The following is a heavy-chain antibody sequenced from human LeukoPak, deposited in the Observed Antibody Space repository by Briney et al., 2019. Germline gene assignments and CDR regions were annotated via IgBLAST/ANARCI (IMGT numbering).Heavy chain of an antibody. V-gene: IGHV3-21*01. Sequence: GGSLRLSCAASGFTFSNYGMHWVRQAPGKGLEWVSAISSNSLFKKYADSVKGRFTISRDNAKNSPYLQMNSLRAEDTAVYYCARSIAVTLPDYWGQGTLVTVSS. CDR2: ISSNSLFK. J-gene: IGHJ4*02. CDR3: ARSIAVTLPDY. CDR1: GFTFSNYG. D-gene: IGHD6-19*01.